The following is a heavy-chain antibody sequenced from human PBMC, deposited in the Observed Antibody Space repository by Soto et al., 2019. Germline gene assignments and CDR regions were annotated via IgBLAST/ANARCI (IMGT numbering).Heavy chain of an antibody. CDR2: ISAYNGNT. CDR1: GYTFTNFG. J-gene: IGHJ4*02. V-gene: IGHV1-18*01. Sequence: QVQLVQSEAEVKKPGASVKVSCKASGYTFTNFGISWVRQAPGQGLEWMGWISAYNGNTNDAQNFQGRVTMTTHTSTNTTYMELRSLRSDVTAGYYCERGGTPIDYWGQGTLVNVSS. CDR3: ERGGTPIDY. D-gene: IGHD3-16*01.